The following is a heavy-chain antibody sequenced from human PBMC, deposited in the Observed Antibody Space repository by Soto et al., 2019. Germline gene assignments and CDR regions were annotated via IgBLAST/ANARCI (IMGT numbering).Heavy chain of an antibody. CDR3: ARGGASSKYFDY. CDR1: GISIRDHY. D-gene: IGHD2-15*01. V-gene: IGHV4-59*11. J-gene: IGHJ4*02. CDR2: IYYSGST. Sequence: QVQLQESGPGLVKPSETLSLTCTVSGISIRDHYWNWIRQPPGKGLEWIGFIYYSGSTNYNPSLKSRVTISVDTSKNQFSLKLSSVTAADTAVYYCARGGASSKYFDYWGQGTLVTVSS.